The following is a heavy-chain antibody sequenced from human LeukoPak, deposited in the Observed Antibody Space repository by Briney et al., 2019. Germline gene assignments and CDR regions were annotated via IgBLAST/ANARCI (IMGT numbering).Heavy chain of an antibody. CDR2: INPSGGST. Sequence: ASVKVSCKASGDTFSSYYMHWVRQAPGQGLEWMGIINPSGGSTTYAQKLQGRVTMTRDTSTSTVYMELSSLRSEDTAVYYCARGGVLRFLEHLDYWGQETLVTVSS. CDR1: GDTFSSYY. V-gene: IGHV1-46*01. CDR3: ARGGVLRFLEHLDY. J-gene: IGHJ4*02. D-gene: IGHD3-3*01.